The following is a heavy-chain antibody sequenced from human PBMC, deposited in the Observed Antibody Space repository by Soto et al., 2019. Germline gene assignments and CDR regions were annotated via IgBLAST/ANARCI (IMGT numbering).Heavy chain of an antibody. V-gene: IGHV4-34*01. CDR2: INHSGST. CDR1: GGSFSGYY. D-gene: IGHD3-3*01. Sequence: KASATLSLTCAVYGGSFSGYYCSWIRQPPGKGLEWIGEINHSGSTNYNPSLKSRVTISVDTSKNQFSLKLSSVTAADTAVYYCARLPFWSGPTTPIYYYYMDVWGKGTTVTVSS. J-gene: IGHJ6*03. CDR3: ARLPFWSGPTTPIYYYYMDV.